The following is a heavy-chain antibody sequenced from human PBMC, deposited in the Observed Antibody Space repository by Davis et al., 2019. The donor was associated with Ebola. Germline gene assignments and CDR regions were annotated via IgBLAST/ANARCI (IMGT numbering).Heavy chain of an antibody. D-gene: IGHD6-19*01. Sequence: GGSLRLSCSASGFIISTYVLSRVRLAPGKGLEWVSTYGTSADTYYADSVKGRFTISRDNSKNTLYLQMNSLRVEDTAIYYCAKDTSNVWFDVWGQGKMVTVSS. CDR3: AKDTSNVWFDV. CDR1: GFIISTYV. J-gene: IGHJ3*01. CDR2: GTSADT. V-gene: IGHV3-23*01.